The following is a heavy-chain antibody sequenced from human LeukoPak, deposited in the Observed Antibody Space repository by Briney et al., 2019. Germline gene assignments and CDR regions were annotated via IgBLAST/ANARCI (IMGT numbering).Heavy chain of an antibody. Sequence: GGSLRLSCAASGFTFRSYGMHWVRQAPGKGLEWVAVIWYDGSNKYYADSVKGRFTISRDNSKNTLYLQMNSLRAEDTAVYYCAKDLYYDFWSGYTIAAAPDYWGQGTLVTVSS. D-gene: IGHD3-3*01. J-gene: IGHJ4*02. V-gene: IGHV3-33*06. CDR3: AKDLYYDFWSGYTIAAAPDY. CDR1: GFTFRSYG. CDR2: IWYDGSNK.